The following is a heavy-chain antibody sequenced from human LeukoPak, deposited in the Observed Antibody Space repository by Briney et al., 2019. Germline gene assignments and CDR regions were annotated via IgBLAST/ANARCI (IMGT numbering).Heavy chain of an antibody. Sequence: PSETLSLTCAVYGGSFSGYYWSWIRQLPGKGLEWIGEINHSGSTNYNPSLKSRVTISVDTSKNQFSLKLSSVTAADTAVYYCARAPPYGPFDYWGQGTLVTVSS. CDR2: INHSGST. CDR3: ARAPPYGPFDY. V-gene: IGHV4-34*01. D-gene: IGHD3-10*01. J-gene: IGHJ4*02. CDR1: GGSFSGYY.